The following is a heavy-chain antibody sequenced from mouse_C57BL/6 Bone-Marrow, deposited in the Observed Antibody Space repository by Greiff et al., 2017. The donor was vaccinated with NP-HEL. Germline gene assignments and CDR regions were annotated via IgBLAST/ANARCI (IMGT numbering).Heavy chain of an antibody. CDR2: ISSGGDYI. CDR1: GFTFSSYA. J-gene: IGHJ3*01. D-gene: IGHD2-3*01. CDR3: TRVRWLLPLFAY. V-gene: IGHV5-9-1*02. Sequence: DVMLVESGEGLVKPGGSLKLSCAASGFTFSSYAMSWVRQTPEKRLEWVAYISSGGDYIYYADTVKGRVTISRDNARNPLYLQMRSLKSEDTAMYYCTRVRWLLPLFAYWGQGTLVTVSA.